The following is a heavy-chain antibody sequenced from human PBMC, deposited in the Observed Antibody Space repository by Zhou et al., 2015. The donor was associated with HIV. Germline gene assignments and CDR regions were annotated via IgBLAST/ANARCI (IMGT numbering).Heavy chain of an antibody. J-gene: IGHJ6*02. CDR1: GFTFDEYA. CDR2: ISWNSGTI. Sequence: EEQLVESGGGLGTGPGRSLRLSCAASGFTFDEYAVHWVRQVPGKGLEWVSGISWNSGTIGYADSVRGRFTISRDNAKNSLYLQMNSLRAEDTAVYYCARLGAGQSSSPERGMDVWGQGDDRSPSP. D-gene: IGHD6-6*01. V-gene: IGHV3-9*01. CDR3: ARLGAGQSSSPERGMDV.